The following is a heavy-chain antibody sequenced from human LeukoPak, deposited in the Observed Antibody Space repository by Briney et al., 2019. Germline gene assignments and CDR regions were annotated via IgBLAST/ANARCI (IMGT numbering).Heavy chain of an antibody. V-gene: IGHV3-30-3*01. CDR2: MSYDGSNR. CDR1: GFTFSSYS. CDR3: ARDWGYSYGHPFDY. D-gene: IGHD5-18*01. Sequence: GGSLRLSCAASGFTFSSYSMHWVRQAPGKGLECVGLMSYDGSNRYYADSVKGRFTISRDNSKNTLYLQMNSLRAEDTAVYYCARDWGYSYGHPFDYWGQGTLVTVSS. J-gene: IGHJ4*02.